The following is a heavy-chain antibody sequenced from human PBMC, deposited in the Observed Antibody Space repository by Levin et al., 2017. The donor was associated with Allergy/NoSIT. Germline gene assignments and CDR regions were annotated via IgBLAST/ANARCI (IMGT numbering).Heavy chain of an antibody. J-gene: IGHJ6*02. Sequence: SGPTLVKPTQTLTLTCTFSGFSLSSSGICVSWTRQPPGKALEWLALISWDDDKYYRTSLKTRLTISKDTSKNQVVLTMTNMDPVDTATYYCARTWYNNRLDYYYGMDVWGQGTTVTVSS. CDR1: GFSLSSSGIC. CDR2: ISWDDDK. V-gene: IGHV2-70*13. D-gene: IGHD1-14*01. CDR3: ARTWYNNRLDYYYGMDV.